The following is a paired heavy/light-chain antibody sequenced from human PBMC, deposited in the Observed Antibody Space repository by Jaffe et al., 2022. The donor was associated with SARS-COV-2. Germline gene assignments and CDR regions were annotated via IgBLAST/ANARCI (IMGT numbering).Heavy chain of an antibody. D-gene: IGHD5-12*01. CDR1: GFTFSSYA. CDR2: IDRSSAYT. Sequence: EVQLLESGGGLVQPGGSLRLSCAASGFTFSSYAMIWVRQAPEKGLEYVSSIDRSSAYTSYADSVRGRFTVSRDNSKTTLYLQMNSLRAEDTALYYCAKEVTYSGYPGMDVWGHGTAVTVSS. CDR3: AKEVTYSGYPGMDV. V-gene: IGHV3-23*01. J-gene: IGHJ6*02.
Light chain of an antibody. CDR2: EDN. J-gene: IGLJ3*02. CDR3: GAWDTSLNGGV. Sequence: QSVLTQPPSVSAAPGQKVTISCSGSSSNIGKRYVSWYQQFPGTAPKLLIYEDNKRPSGIPDRFSGSKSGTSATLGITGLQTGDEADYYCGAWDTSLNGGVFGGGTRLTVL. CDR1: SSNIGKRY. V-gene: IGLV1-51*02.